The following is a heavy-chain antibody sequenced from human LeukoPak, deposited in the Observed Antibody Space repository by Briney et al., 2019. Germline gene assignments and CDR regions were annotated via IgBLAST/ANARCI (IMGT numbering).Heavy chain of an antibody. J-gene: IGHJ4*02. CDR1: GFSFKDYN. CDR3: AKDDAWLRFGE. D-gene: IGHD3-10*01. V-gene: IGHV3-23*01. CDR2: ISPSGDIT. Sequence: GGSLRLSCAASGFSFKDYNMHWVRQAPGKGLEWVSGISPSGDITYYADSVKGRFTISRDNSKNTLYLEVISLTAEDTAVYYCAKDDAWLRFGEWSQGTLVTVSS.